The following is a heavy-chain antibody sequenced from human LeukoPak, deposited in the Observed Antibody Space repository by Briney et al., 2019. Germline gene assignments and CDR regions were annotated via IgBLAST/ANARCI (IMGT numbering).Heavy chain of an antibody. V-gene: IGHV6-1*01. CDR3: ALARSEYHYGMDV. J-gene: IGHJ6*02. Sequence: SQTLSLTCAISGDSVSSISVAWNWIRQSPSRGLEWLGRTYYRSKWYNEYAVSVKGQININPDPSKNQFSLQLNSMTPEDTAVYYCALARSEYHYGMDVWGQGATVTVSS. CDR1: GDSVSSISVA. CDR2: TYYRSKWYN.